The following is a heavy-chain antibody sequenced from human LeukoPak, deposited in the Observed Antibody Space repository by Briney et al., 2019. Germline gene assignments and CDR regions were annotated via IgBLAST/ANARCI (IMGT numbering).Heavy chain of an antibody. J-gene: IGHJ4*02. CDR3: ARGGLAITGTMGYFDS. Sequence: SVKVSCKTSGGTFINLPISWVRQAPGQGLEWMGGIVPVFGTAKYAQKFQGRVTITADESTSASYMEVTGLTSEDTAVYYCARGGLAITGTMGYFDSWGQGTLVTVSS. CDR1: GGTFINLP. CDR2: IVPVFGTA. D-gene: IGHD1-7*01. V-gene: IGHV1-69*01.